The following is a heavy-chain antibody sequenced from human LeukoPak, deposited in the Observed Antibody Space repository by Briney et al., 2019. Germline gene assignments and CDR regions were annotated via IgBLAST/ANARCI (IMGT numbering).Heavy chain of an antibody. J-gene: IGHJ4*02. D-gene: IGHD6-13*01. CDR2: IYTSGST. CDR3: ARQYRQQLVQEYYFDY. V-gene: IGHV4-4*09. Sequence: SETLSLTCIVSGGSISSYYWSWIRQPPGKGLEWIGYIYTSGSTNYNPSLKSRVTISVDTSKNQFSLKVSSVNAADTAVYYCARQYRQQLVQEYYFDYWGQGTLVSVS. CDR1: GGSISSYY.